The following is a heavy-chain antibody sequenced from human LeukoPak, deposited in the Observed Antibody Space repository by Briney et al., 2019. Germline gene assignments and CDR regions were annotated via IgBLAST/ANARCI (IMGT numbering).Heavy chain of an antibody. V-gene: IGHV5-51*01. CDR3: ARLTDAYCSGITCYSGYYFDY. J-gene: IGHJ4*02. CDR2: IYSGDSDT. CDR1: GYSLTSYW. Sequence: GESLKISCKGSGYSLTSYWIGWVRQMPGKGLEWMGIIYSGDSDTRYSPSLQGQVTISADKSISTAYLQWSSLKASDTAMYYCARLTDAYCSGITCYSGYYFDYWGQGTLVTVSS. D-gene: IGHD2-15*01.